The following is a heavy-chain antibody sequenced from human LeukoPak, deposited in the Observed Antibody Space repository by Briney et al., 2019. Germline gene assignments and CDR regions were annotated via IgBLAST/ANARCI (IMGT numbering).Heavy chain of an antibody. CDR1: GDSVSSNSGG. J-gene: IGHJ5*02. CDR3: ARDLGPGRAFWFDP. D-gene: IGHD3-10*01. V-gene: IGHV6-1*01. Sequence: SQTLSLTRAISGDSVSSNSGGWNWIRQSPSRGLEWLGRTYYRSRWYNDYAVFVESRITINPDTSKNQLSLRLNSVTPADTAVYYCARDLGPGRAFWFDPWGQGTPVTVSS. CDR2: TYYRSRWYN.